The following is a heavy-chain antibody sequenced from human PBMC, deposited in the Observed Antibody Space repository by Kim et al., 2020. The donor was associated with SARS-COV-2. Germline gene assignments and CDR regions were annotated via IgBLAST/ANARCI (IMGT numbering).Heavy chain of an antibody. V-gene: IGHV3-74*01. J-gene: IGHJ4*02. Sequence: GGSLRLSCAASGFSFSSYGMHWVRQAPGKGLVWVSPINTEDTATNYAASVKRRSTISRDNDKNTVYMQINRLRAEATAMYYGTRRRDVWVQGALITVSS. CDR2: INTEDTAT. CDR3: TRRRDV. CDR1: GFSFSSYG.